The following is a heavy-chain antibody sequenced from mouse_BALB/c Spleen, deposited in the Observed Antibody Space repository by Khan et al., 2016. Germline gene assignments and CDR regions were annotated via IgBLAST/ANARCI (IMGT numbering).Heavy chain of an antibody. CDR2: IRNKSNNFAT. CDR3: VRAAYYPYALDY. J-gene: IGHJ4*01. V-gene: IGHV10-1*02. D-gene: IGHD1-1*01. Sequence: EVQLVESGGGLVQPKGSLKLSCAASGFTFKTYAMNWVRQAPGKGLEWIARIRNKSNNFATYYADSVKDRFTISRDDSQNMLSLQMNTLQTEDTAMYYCVRAAYYPYALDYWGQGTSVTVSS. CDR1: GFTFKTYA.